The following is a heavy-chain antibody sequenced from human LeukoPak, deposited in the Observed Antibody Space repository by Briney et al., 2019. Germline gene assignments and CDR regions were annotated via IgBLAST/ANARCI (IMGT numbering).Heavy chain of an antibody. Sequence: SETLSLTCAVSGYSITSSSWWGWIRQPPGKGLEWIGYIYHSGTTYYNPSLQSRVTMSVDTSKNQFSLKLSSVTAVDTAVYFCARGGWFHDCWGQGTLVTVSS. CDR3: ARGGWFHDC. D-gene: IGHD6-19*01. V-gene: IGHV4-28*03. J-gene: IGHJ4*02. CDR1: GYSITSSSW. CDR2: IYHSGTT.